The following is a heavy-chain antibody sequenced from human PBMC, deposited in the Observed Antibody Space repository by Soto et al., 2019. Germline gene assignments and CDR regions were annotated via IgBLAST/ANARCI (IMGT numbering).Heavy chain of an antibody. CDR3: ARGYSYTQPVFDY. J-gene: IGHJ4*02. V-gene: IGHV4-59*12. D-gene: IGHD5-18*01. CDR2: IYYSGST. CDR1: GGSISSYY. Sequence: SETLSLTCTVSGGSISSYYWSWIRQPPGKGLEWIGYIYYSGSTNYNPSLKSRVTISVDTSKNQFSLKLSSVTAEDTAVYYCARGYSYTQPVFDYWGLGTLVTVSS.